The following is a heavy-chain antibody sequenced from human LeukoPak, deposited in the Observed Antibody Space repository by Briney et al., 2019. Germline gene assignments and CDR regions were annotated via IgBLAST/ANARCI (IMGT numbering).Heavy chain of an antibody. D-gene: IGHD2-2*01. V-gene: IGHV4-34*01. Sequence: SETLSLTCTVSGGSISSYYWSWIRQPPGKGLEWIGEINHSGSTNYNPSLKGRVTISVDTSKNQFSLKLSSVTAADTAVYYCARGQGYCSSTSCYGNWFDPWGQGTLVTVSS. CDR2: INHSGST. CDR1: GGSISSYY. J-gene: IGHJ5*02. CDR3: ARGQGYCSSTSCYGNWFDP.